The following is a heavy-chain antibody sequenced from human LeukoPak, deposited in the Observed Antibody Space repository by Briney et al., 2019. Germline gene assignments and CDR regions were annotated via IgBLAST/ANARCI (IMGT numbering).Heavy chain of an antibody. CDR2: LNPSGGSS. D-gene: IGHD5-24*01. V-gene: IGHV1-46*01. J-gene: IGHJ6*02. CDR1: GYTVTSYY. Sequence: ASVTVSFTASGYTVTSYYMHWVRQAPGQGLEWMAILNPSGGSSNYAQKFQGRATLTRATSTGTVYMELSSLRSEDTAVYYCASVYKHGMDVWGQRTTVIVSS. CDR3: ASVYKHGMDV.